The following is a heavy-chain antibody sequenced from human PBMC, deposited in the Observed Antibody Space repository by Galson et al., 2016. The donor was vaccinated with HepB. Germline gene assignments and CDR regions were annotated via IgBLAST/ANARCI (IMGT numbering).Heavy chain of an antibody. V-gene: IGHV3-15*01. CDR1: GFTFGNAW. D-gene: IGHD2-2*01. Sequence: SLRLSCAASGFTFGNAWMNWVRQAPGKGLEWVGRFKSQTDGGKIDYVAPVKGRFTISRDDSNNTLYLQVNILKTEDSALYYCATDLCSRSSFYPSSLLRALHFWGQGTLVTVSS. CDR3: ATDLCSRSSFYPSSLLRALHF. J-gene: IGHJ4*02. CDR2: FKSQTDGGKI.